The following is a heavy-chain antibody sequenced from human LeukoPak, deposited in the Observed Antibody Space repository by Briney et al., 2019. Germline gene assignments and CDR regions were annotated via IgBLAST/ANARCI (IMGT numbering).Heavy chain of an antibody. V-gene: IGHV1-2*02. D-gene: IGHD6-6*01. J-gene: IGHJ4*02. CDR2: IKPDSGAT. CDR3: ATQEYPTSSTDY. Sequence: ASVKVSCTASGYTFTAYYMHWVRQAPGQGLEWMGWIKPDSGATNYGTKFQGRVTMIRNTSISTAYMELSKPRSDDTAVYYCATQEYPTSSTDYWGQGTLVTVSS. CDR1: GYTFTAYY.